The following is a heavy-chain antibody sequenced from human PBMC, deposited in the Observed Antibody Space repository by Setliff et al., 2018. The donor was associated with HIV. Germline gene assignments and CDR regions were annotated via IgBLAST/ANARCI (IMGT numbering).Heavy chain of an antibody. D-gene: IGHD3-10*01. Sequence: ASVKVSCKASGYTFTRYFMHCVRQAPGQGLEWLGMINPSGGSTWYAQKFQGRVTMTGDTSTNTLYMELSSLRSEDTAVYYCARVTFYGSANYYPFDPWGQGTLVTVSS. V-gene: IGHV1-46*01. CDR3: ARVTFYGSANYYPFDP. CDR2: INPSGGST. J-gene: IGHJ5*02. CDR1: GYTFTRYF.